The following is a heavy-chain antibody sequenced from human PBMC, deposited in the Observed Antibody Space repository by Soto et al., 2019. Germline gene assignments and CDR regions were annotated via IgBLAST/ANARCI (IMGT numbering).Heavy chain of an antibody. D-gene: IGHD5-12*01. CDR3: ALWATTGGLDV. Sequence: QVQLVESGGGVVQPGSSLRVSCVGSGFTFRSYVIHWVRQAPGKGLEWVARTSYDGSDKYYDESVRGRFTISRDNPRNTVDLQMDSLTLEDTALYYCALWATTGGLDVWGQGTLVSVSS. CDR1: GFTFRSYV. CDR2: TSYDGSDK. V-gene: IGHV3-33*05. J-gene: IGHJ1*01.